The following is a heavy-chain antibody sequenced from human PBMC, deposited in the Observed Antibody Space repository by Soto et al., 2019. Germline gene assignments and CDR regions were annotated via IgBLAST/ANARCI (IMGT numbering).Heavy chain of an antibody. CDR1: GYTFTDYF. CDR3: TRSTQYSASLEFDF. V-gene: IGHV1-2*02. D-gene: IGHD5-12*01. Sequence: ASVKVSCKASGYTFTDYFIHWVRQAPGQGLEWMGWINPDNGGTVYAQKFQGRITMARDTPVSTVYMELSGLRSGDTAVYYCTRSTQYSASLEFDFWGQGTLVTVSS. CDR2: INPDNGGT. J-gene: IGHJ4*02.